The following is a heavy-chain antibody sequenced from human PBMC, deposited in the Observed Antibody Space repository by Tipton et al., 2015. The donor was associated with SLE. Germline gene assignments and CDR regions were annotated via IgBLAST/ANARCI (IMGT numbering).Heavy chain of an antibody. CDR1: GGSISGTSHY. J-gene: IGHJ4*02. CDR3: ATSPLTL. CDR2: ISYTGST. Sequence: TLSLTCTVSGGSISGTSHYWGWIRQSPGKGLEWIGSISYTGSTYYNPSLKSRVTISVDMSKNQFSLKLTSVTAADTAVYYCATSPLTLWGQGTLVTVSS. D-gene: IGHD2-2*01. V-gene: IGHV4-39*07.